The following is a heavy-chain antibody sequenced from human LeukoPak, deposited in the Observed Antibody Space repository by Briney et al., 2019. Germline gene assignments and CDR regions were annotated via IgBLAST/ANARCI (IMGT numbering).Heavy chain of an antibody. Sequence: ASQTLSLTCTVSGGSISSGDYYWSWIRQPPGKGLEWIGYIYYSGSTYYNPSLKSRVTISVDTSKNQFSLKLTSMTAADTAVYYCARALYCYESSGYFLFENWGQGTLVTVSS. CDR3: ARALYCYESSGYFLFEN. CDR1: GGSISSGDYY. CDR2: IYYSGST. V-gene: IGHV4-30-4*01. D-gene: IGHD3-22*01. J-gene: IGHJ4*02.